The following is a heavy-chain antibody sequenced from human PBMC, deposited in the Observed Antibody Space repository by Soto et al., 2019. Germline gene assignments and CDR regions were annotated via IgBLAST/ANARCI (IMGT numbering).Heavy chain of an antibody. Sequence: SETLSLTCAVYGGSFSGYYWSWIRQPPGKGLEWIGEINHSGSTNYNPSLKSRVTISVDTSKNQFSLKLSSVTAADTAVYYCARGRPPMVRGVVLVDPWGQGTLVT. V-gene: IGHV4-34*01. CDR1: GGSFSGYY. CDR3: ARGRPPMVRGVVLVDP. D-gene: IGHD3-10*01. CDR2: INHSGST. J-gene: IGHJ5*02.